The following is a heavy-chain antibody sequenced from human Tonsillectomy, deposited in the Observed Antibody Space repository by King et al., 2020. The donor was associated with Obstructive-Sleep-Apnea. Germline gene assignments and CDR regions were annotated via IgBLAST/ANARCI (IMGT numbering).Heavy chain of an antibody. D-gene: IGHD1-26*01. V-gene: IGHV3-23*04. CDR1: GFIFSNYA. Sequence: VQLVESGGGLVQPGGSLRLSCAASGFIFSNYAMSWVRQAPGKGLEWVSAISGSGGSTYYADSVKGRVTISRDNSKTTLYLQMNSLRVEATAVYYCAKRPDSGSYDGRGPLDYWGQGALVTVSS. J-gene: IGHJ4*02. CDR2: ISGSGGST. CDR3: AKRPDSGSYDGRGPLDY.